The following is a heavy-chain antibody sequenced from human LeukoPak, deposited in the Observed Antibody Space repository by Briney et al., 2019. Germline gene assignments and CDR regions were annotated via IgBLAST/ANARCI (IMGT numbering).Heavy chain of an antibody. CDR2: INPNSGGT. Sequence: GASVKVSCKAFGYTFTSNYMHWVRQAPGQGLEWMGWINPNSGGTNYAQKFQGRVTMTRDTSISTAYMELSRLRSDDTAVYYCARVSLGTFRVLDRYFDYWGQGTLVTVSS. V-gene: IGHV1-2*02. CDR1: GYTFTSNY. D-gene: IGHD4/OR15-4a*01. CDR3: ARVSLGTFRVLDRYFDY. J-gene: IGHJ4*02.